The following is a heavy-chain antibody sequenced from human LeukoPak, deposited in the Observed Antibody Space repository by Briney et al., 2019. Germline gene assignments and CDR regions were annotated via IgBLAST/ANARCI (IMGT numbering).Heavy chain of an antibody. CDR3: ARGKPPYSSGWKYYYYYYGMDV. CDR2: TYYRSKWYN. V-gene: IGHV6-1*01. Sequence: SQTLSLTCAISGDSVSSNSAAWNWIRRSPSRGLEWLGRTYYRSKWYNDYAVSVKSRITINPDTSKNQFSLQLNSVTPEDTAVYYCARGKPPYSSGWKYYYYYYGMDVWGQGTTVTVSS. J-gene: IGHJ6*02. D-gene: IGHD6-19*01. CDR1: GDSVSSNSAA.